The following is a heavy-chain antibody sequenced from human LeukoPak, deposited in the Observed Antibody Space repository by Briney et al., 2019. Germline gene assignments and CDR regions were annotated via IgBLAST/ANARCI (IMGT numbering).Heavy chain of an antibody. CDR2: IFYSGST. D-gene: IGHD3-10*01. CDR3: ARYWHYGNAQRGAFDI. J-gene: IGHJ3*02. V-gene: IGHV4-39*07. Sequence: PSETLSLTCTVSGGSIRSSSYYWGWIRQPPGKGLEWIGSIFYSGSTYYNPSLKSRVTISVDTSKNKFSLKLSFLTAADTAVYYCARYWHYGNAQRGAFDIWGQGTMVTVSS. CDR1: GGSIRSSSYY.